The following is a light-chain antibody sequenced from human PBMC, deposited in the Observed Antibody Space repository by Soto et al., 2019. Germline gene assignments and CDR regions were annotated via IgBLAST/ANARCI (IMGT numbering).Light chain of an antibody. V-gene: IGKV3-20*01. CDR1: QTVSDMY. CDR3: QHYGTSAL. CDR2: AS. Sequence: EIVLTQSPGTLSLSPGERATLSCRASQTVSDMYLAWYQQKPGQAPRLLIYASNRATGIPDRFSGSGSGTDFTLTIGRLDPEDFAVYYCQHYGTSALFGPGTKVDIK. J-gene: IGKJ3*01.